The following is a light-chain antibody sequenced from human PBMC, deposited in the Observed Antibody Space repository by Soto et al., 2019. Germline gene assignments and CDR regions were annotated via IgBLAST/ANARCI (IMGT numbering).Light chain of an antibody. J-gene: IGKJ5*01. Sequence: DIQMTQSPSSLSASVGDRVTITCRASQCISTYLNWYQQKPGKAPKLLIYAASSLQSGVPSRFSGSGSETDFTLTISSPQPEDFATYSCQQSYSTTWTFGQGTRLEIK. CDR1: QCISTY. V-gene: IGKV1-39*01. CDR2: AAS. CDR3: QQSYSTTWT.